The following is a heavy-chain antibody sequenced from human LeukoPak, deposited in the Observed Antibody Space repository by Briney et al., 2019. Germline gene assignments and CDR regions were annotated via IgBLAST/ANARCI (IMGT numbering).Heavy chain of an antibody. CDR2: ITDSGGST. V-gene: IGHV3-23*01. Sequence: GGSLRLSCAASGFTFTSYAMGWVRQVPGKGLEWVSGITDSGGSTYHADSVKGRFTISRDSSQNTVDLQMNSLRAEDTAVYYCAKAHDFSTTYFDYWGQGTLVTVSS. CDR3: AKAHDFSTTYFDY. J-gene: IGHJ4*02. D-gene: IGHD3/OR15-3a*01. CDR1: GFTFTSYA.